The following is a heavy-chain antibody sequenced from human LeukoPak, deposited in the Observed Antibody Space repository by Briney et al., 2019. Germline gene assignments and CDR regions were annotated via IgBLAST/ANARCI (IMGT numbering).Heavy chain of an antibody. J-gene: IGHJ4*02. CDR2: ISGSGGST. Sequence: PGGSLRLSCAASGFTFSSYAMSWVRQARGKGLEWVSAISGSGGSTYYADSVKGRFTISRDNSKNTLYLQMNSLRAEDTAVYYCARVFTTLTGRGIDYWGQGTLVTVSS. V-gene: IGHV3-23*01. CDR1: GFTFSSYA. CDR3: ARVFTTLTGRGIDY. D-gene: IGHD1-14*01.